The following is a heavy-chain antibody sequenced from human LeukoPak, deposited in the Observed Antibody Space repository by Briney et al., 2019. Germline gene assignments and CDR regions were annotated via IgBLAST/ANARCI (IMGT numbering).Heavy chain of an antibody. D-gene: IGHD4-23*01. Sequence: PGGSLRLSCAASGFTFSDYYMSWVRQAPGKGLEYIAYISRSSLAINYAESVRGRFIVSRDNARNSLYLQMNGLRADDTAVYHCAGDPSVGSTCYYVDVWGKGTTVTVSS. CDR2: ISRSSLAI. CDR3: AGDPSVGSTCYYVDV. V-gene: IGHV3-11*06. J-gene: IGHJ6*03. CDR1: GFTFSDYY.